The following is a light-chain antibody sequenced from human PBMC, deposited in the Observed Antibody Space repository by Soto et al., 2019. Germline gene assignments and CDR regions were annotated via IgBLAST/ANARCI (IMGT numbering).Light chain of an antibody. Sequence: DIQMTQSPSSLSASVGDRVTITCRASQTISNHLNWYQRKPGQAPKLLIYAASSLHNGVPSRFSGSGSGTDFSLTISSLQPEDFATYYCQQSHTTPLFTFGPGTKVDIK. CDR3: QQSHTTPLFT. J-gene: IGKJ3*01. CDR1: QTISNH. V-gene: IGKV1-39*01. CDR2: AAS.